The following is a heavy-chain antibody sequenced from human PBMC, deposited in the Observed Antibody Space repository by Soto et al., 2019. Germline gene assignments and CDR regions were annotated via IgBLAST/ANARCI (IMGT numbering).Heavy chain of an antibody. CDR3: ASQGTLAFDI. CDR1: GGTFSSYA. V-gene: IGHV1-69*13. D-gene: IGHD1-7*01. Sequence: GGSVKVSSKASGGTFSSYAMSWVRQAPGQGLEWMGGIIPIFGTANYAQKFQGRVTITADESTRTAYMELSSLRSEDTAVYYCASQGTLAFDIWGQGTLVTVSS. J-gene: IGHJ3*02. CDR2: IIPIFGTA.